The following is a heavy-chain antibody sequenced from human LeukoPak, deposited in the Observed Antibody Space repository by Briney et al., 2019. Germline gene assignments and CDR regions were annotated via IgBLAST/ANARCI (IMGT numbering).Heavy chain of an antibody. CDR2: INPSGGST. CDR3: ARDLLYSSAAYY. Sequence: ASVKVSCKASGYTFTSYYMHWVRQAPGQGLEWMGIINPSGGSTSYAQKLQGRVTMTTDTSTSTAYMELRSLRSDDTAVYYCARDLLYSSAAYYWGQGTLVTVSS. J-gene: IGHJ4*02. CDR1: GYTFTSYY. D-gene: IGHD6-19*01. V-gene: IGHV1-46*01.